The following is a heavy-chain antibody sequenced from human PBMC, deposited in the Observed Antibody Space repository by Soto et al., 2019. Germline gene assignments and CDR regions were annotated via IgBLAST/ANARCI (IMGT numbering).Heavy chain of an antibody. CDR2: VSSDGSDE. J-gene: IGHJ4*02. V-gene: IGHV3-30-3*01. CDR3: TRGTQPYFDY. CDR1: GFTFSGCG. Sequence: SLRLSCAASGFTFSGCGMHWVRQTPGKGPEWVAAVSSDGSDEYYADSVRGRFSISRDNSKNTMYLQMNSLKTDDTAVYYCTRGTQPYFDYWGQGTLVTVSS.